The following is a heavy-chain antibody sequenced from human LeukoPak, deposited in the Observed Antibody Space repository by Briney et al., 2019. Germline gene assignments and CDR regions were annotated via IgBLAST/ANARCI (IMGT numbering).Heavy chain of an antibody. CDR1: GGSISSGSYY. CDR3: ARRDTSSGYCVFIY. V-gene: IGHV4-39*01. Sequence: PSETLSLTCTVSGGSISSGSYYWGWIRQPPGKGLEWIGSIYYSGSTNYNPSLKSRVTISVDTSKNQFSLKLSSVTAADTAVYYCARRDTSSGYCVFIYWGQGTLVTVSS. CDR2: IYYSGST. D-gene: IGHD3-22*01. J-gene: IGHJ4*02.